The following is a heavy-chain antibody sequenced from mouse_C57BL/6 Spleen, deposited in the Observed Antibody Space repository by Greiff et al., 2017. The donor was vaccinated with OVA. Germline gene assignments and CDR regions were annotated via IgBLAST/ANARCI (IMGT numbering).Heavy chain of an antibody. J-gene: IGHJ3*01. Sequence: VQLQQPGAELVMPGASVKLSCKASGYTFTSYWMHWVKQRPGQGLEWIGEIDPSDSYTNYNQKFKGKSTLTVDKSSSTAYMQLSSLTSEDSAVYYCARSIDGYYPVAYWGQGTLVTVSA. CDR1: GYTFTSYW. CDR3: ARSIDGYYPVAY. V-gene: IGHV1-69*01. CDR2: IDPSDSYT. D-gene: IGHD2-3*01.